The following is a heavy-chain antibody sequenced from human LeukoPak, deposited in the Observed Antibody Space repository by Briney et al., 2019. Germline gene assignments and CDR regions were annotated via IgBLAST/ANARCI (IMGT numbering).Heavy chain of an antibody. D-gene: IGHD6-19*01. CDR1: GYTFTRYY. V-gene: IGHV1-46*01. J-gene: IGHJ6*03. Sequence: EASVKVSCKAFGYTFTRYYMHWVRQAPGQGPEWMGVISPSGGSTTYAQKFQGRVTLTRDMSTSTAYMELSSLRSEDTAVYYCARGLEYSSGWYERDYYYYMDVWGKGTTVTVSS. CDR3: ARGLEYSSGWYERDYYYYMDV. CDR2: ISPSGGST.